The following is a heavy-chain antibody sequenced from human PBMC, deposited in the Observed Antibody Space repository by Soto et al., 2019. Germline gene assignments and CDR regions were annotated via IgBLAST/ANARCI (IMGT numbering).Heavy chain of an antibody. D-gene: IGHD2-2*01. J-gene: IGHJ4*02. Sequence: QVQLQESGPGLVKPLQTLSLTCTVSGGSISSGDYYWSWIRQPPGKGLEWIGYIYYSGSTYYNPSLKSRVTISVDTSKNQFSLKLSSVTAADTAVYYCARGYCSSTSCYAGWSNFDYWGQGTLVTVSS. CDR2: IYYSGST. V-gene: IGHV4-30-4*01. CDR1: GGSISSGDYY. CDR3: ARGYCSSTSCYAGWSNFDY.